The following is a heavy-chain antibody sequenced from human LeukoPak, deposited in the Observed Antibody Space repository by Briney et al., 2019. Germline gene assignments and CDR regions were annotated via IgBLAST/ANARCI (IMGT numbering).Heavy chain of an antibody. V-gene: IGHV1-69*13. Sequence: GASVKVSCTASGGTFSSYAISWVRQAPGQGLEWMGGIIPIFGTANYAQKFQGRVTITADESTSTAYMELSSLRSEDTAVYYCAMGLSGPLTHWGQGTLVTVSP. J-gene: IGHJ4*02. D-gene: IGHD1-26*01. CDR1: GGTFSSYA. CDR3: AMGLSGPLTH. CDR2: IIPIFGTA.